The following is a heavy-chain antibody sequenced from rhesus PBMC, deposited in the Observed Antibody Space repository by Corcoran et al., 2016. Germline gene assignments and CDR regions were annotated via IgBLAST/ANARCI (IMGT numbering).Heavy chain of an antibody. CDR3: ARERGNYYGLDS. CDR1: GGTISSGYYY. J-gene: IGHJ6*01. Sequence: GQLQESGPGVVKPSETLSLTCAVSGGTISSGYYYWSWIRQPPGKGLEWIGGIYSNSESTNYNPSLKSRVTISKDTPKNQFSLKLSSVTATDTAVYYCARERGNYYGLDSWGQGVVVTVSS. V-gene: IGHV4S12*01. CDR2: IYSNSEST.